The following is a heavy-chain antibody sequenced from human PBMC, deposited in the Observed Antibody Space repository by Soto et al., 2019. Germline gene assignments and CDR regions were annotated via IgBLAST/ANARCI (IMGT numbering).Heavy chain of an antibody. J-gene: IGHJ4*02. CDR1: GGTFSSYA. Sequence: ASVKVSCKASGGTFSSYAISWVRQAPGQGLEWMGGIIPIFGTANYAQKFQGRVTITADESTSTAYMELSSLRSEDTAVYYCARGWDNGDYFDYWGQGTLVTVSS. D-gene: IGHD1-1*01. CDR2: IIPIFGTA. V-gene: IGHV1-69*13. CDR3: ARGWDNGDYFDY.